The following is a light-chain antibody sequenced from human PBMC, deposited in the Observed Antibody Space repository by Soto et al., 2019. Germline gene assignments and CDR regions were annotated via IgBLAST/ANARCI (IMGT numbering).Light chain of an antibody. J-gene: IGKJ1*01. CDR2: DAS. CDR3: QQYNSYST. V-gene: IGKV1-5*01. CDR1: QSISDW. Sequence: IQLTQSPSTLSASVGDIVNITFRASQSISDWLAWFQLKPGKAPKLLIYDASSLESGVPSRFSGSGSGTEFTLTISSLQTDDFATYYCQQYNSYSTFGQGTKVDIK.